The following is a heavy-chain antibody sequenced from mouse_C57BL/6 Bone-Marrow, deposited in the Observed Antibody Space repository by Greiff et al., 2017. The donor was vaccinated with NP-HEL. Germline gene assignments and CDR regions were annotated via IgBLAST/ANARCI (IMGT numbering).Heavy chain of an antibody. CDR1: GFNIKDVY. Sequence: VQLQQSGAELVRPGASVKLSCTASGFNIKDVYMHWVKQRPEQGLEWIGWLDPENGDTEYASKFQGKATITADTSSNTAYLQLSSLTSEDTAVYYCTNGSLFDYWGQGTTLTVSS. J-gene: IGHJ2*01. CDR2: LDPENGDT. V-gene: IGHV14-4*01. CDR3: TNGSLFDY. D-gene: IGHD1-1*01.